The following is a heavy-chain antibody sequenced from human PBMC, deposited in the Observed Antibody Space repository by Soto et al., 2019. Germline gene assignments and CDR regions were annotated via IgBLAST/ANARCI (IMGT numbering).Heavy chain of an antibody. CDR3: ARGGGDYYYYGMDV. CDR1: GGSISSGGYY. D-gene: IGHD2-21*01. Sequence: SETLSLTCTVSGGSISSGGYYWSWIRQHPGKGLEWIGYIYYSGSTYYNPSLKSRVTISVDTSKNQFSLKLSSVTAADTAVYYCARGGGDYYYYGMDVWGQGTTVTVSS. CDR2: IYYSGST. J-gene: IGHJ6*02. V-gene: IGHV4-31*03.